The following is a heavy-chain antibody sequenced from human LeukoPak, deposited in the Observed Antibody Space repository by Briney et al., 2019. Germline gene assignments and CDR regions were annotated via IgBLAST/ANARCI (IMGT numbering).Heavy chain of an antibody. V-gene: IGHV3-48*03. Sequence: GGSLRLSCAASGFTFSSYEMNWVRQAPGKGLEWVSYISSSGSTIYYADSVKGRFTISRDNAKNSLYLEMNSLRAEDTAVYYCARAMGHDLYSYGEYYFDYWGQGTLVTVSS. CDR3: ARAMGHDLYSYGEYYFDY. CDR2: ISSSGSTI. J-gene: IGHJ4*02. CDR1: GFTFSSYE. D-gene: IGHD5-18*01.